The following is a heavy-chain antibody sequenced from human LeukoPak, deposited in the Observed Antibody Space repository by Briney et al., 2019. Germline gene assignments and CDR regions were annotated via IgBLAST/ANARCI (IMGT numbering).Heavy chain of an antibody. V-gene: IGHV3-48*01. CDR1: GFTFSTYT. CDR2: ISSSSGTI. D-gene: IGHD3-10*01. J-gene: IGHJ4*02. CDR3: ARDPYGSGSYYYDY. Sequence: GGSLRLSCAASGFTFSTYTINWVRQAPGKGLEWVSFISSSSGTIYYADSVKGRFTISRDNAKNSLYLQMNSLRAEDTAVYYCARDPYGSGSYYYDYWGQGTLVTVSS.